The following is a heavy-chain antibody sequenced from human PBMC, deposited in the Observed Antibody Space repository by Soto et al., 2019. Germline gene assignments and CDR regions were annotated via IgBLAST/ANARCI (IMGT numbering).Heavy chain of an antibody. D-gene: IGHD2-15*01. CDR3: ARLYCSASSCYSVGAFDI. Sequence: EVQLLESGGDLVQPGGSLRLSCAASGLTSSTYAMSWVRQAPGKGLEWVSGISGSGGNTYYADSVKGRFTISRDNSKNTLYLQMNSLRAEDTAVYYCARLYCSASSCYSVGAFDIWGQGTMVTVSS. CDR1: GLTSSTYA. J-gene: IGHJ3*02. V-gene: IGHV3-23*01. CDR2: ISGSGGNT.